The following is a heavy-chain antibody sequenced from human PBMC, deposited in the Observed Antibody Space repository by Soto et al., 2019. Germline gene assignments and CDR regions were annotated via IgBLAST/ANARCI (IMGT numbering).Heavy chain of an antibody. CDR3: ARDLIVVVVAASGAFDY. CDR1: GFTFSSYA. J-gene: IGHJ4*02. Sequence: GGSLRLSCAASGFTFSSYAMHWVRQAPGKGLEWVAVISYDGSNKYYADSVKGRFTISRDNSKNTLYLQMNSLRAEDTAVYYCARDLIVVVVAASGAFDYWGQGTLVTVSS. CDR2: ISYDGSNK. V-gene: IGHV3-30-3*01. D-gene: IGHD2-15*01.